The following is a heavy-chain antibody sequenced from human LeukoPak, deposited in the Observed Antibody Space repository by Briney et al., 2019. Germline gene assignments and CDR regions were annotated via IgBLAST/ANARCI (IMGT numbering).Heavy chain of an antibody. CDR1: GFTFSSYE. Sequence: ETGGSLRLSCAASGFTFSSYEVNWVRQAPGKGLEWVAYITSSGRIIYYADSVKGRFTISRDNAKNSLYLQMNSLRAEDTAVYYCAGATIVMYAFDIWGQGTMVTVSS. CDR2: ITSSGRII. CDR3: AGATIVMYAFDI. D-gene: IGHD4-11*01. V-gene: IGHV3-48*03. J-gene: IGHJ3*02.